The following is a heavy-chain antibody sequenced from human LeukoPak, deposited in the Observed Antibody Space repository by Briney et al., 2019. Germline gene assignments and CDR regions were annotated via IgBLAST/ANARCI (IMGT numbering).Heavy chain of an antibody. CDR3: AREISAYGRYFDY. V-gene: IGHV3-7*01. CDR1: GFTFSSSP. Sequence: GGSLRLSCAASGFTFSSSPMSWVRQAPGKGLEWVANIKQDGSEKYYVDSVKGRFTISRDNAKNSLYLQMNSLRAEDTAVYYCAREISAYGRYFDYWGQGTLVTVSS. D-gene: IGHD3-16*01. CDR2: IKQDGSEK. J-gene: IGHJ4*02.